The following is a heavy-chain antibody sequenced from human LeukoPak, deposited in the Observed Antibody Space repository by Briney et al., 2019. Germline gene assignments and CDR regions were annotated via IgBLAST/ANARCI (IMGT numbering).Heavy chain of an antibody. D-gene: IGHD4-23*01. V-gene: IGHV4-59*03. CDR2: VHFTGTT. Sequence: MSSETLSLTCNVSGDSTRTYYWSWIRQSPGKGLEWIGYVHFTGTTNYNPFLRSRVTISLDTSKNQFSLKLTSVTAADTAVYYCAGFDDSGGNWLDPWGRGTGVTVSS. J-gene: IGHJ5*02. CDR3: AGFDDSGGNWLDP. CDR1: GDSTRTYY.